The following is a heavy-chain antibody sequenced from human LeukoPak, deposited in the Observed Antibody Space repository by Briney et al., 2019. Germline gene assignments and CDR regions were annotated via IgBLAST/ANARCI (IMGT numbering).Heavy chain of an antibody. V-gene: IGHV3-7*04. J-gene: IGHJ4*02. CDR1: GFTFSSYW. Sequence: GGSLRLSCAASGFTFSSYWMNWVRQAPGKGLEWVANIKQDGSETYYVGSVKGRFTISRDNARNSLYLQMNSLRVEDTAVYYGAGASGWLHVHWGQGTLVTVSS. D-gene: IGHD6-19*01. CDR2: IKQDGSET. CDR3: AGASGWLHVH.